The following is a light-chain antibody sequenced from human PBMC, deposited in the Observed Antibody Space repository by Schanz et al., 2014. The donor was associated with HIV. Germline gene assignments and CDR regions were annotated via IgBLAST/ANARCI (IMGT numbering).Light chain of an antibody. CDR2: KAS. CDR3: QQYSDSPWT. Sequence: DIQMTQSPSTLSASVGDRVTITCRASQNINNWLAWYQQKPEKAPKLLIYKASSLESGVPSRFSGSGSGTEFTLTISSLQPDDFATYYCQQYSDSPWTFGQGTKVEIK. V-gene: IGKV1-5*03. J-gene: IGKJ1*01. CDR1: QNINNW.